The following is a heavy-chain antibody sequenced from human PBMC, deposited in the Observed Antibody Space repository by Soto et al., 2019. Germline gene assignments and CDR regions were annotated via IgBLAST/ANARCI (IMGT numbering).Heavy chain of an antibody. D-gene: IGHD4-17*01. Sequence: SETLSLTCTVSGGSMSSNYWTWIRQSPGKGLEWIGYIYYTGSTKYNPSLKRRVTISLDTSKNQFSLRLTSVTSADTAVYFCARGGSYGDFFDYWGQGAQVTAPQ. CDR3: ARGGSYGDFFDY. V-gene: IGHV4-59*01. CDR1: GGSMSSNY. J-gene: IGHJ4*02. CDR2: IYYTGST.